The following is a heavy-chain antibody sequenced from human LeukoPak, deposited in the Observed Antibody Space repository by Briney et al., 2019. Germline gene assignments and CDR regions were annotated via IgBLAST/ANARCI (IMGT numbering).Heavy chain of an antibody. J-gene: IGHJ4*02. CDR2: IIPILGIA. D-gene: IGHD1-1*01. Sequence: GSSVKVSCKASGGTFSSNTISWVRQAPGQGLEWMGRIIPILGIANYAQKFQGRVTITADKSTSTAYMELSSLRSEDTAVYYCAVPQQNWNQCFDYWGQGTLVTVSS. V-gene: IGHV1-69*02. CDR3: AVPQQNWNQCFDY. CDR1: GGTFSSNT.